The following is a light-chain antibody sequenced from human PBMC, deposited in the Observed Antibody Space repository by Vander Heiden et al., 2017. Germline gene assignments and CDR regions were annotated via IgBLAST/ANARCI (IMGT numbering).Light chain of an antibody. V-gene: IGKV1-39*01. Sequence: DIHMTQSPSSLSASVGDRVTITCRASQSISSYLNWYQQKPGRAPKILIYDASSLKGGVPSRFSSSGSGREFTITISSLQPEDFATYYCQQRYSSPYTFGQGTKLEIK. CDR1: QSISSY. CDR3: QQRYSSPYT. J-gene: IGKJ2*01. CDR2: DAS.